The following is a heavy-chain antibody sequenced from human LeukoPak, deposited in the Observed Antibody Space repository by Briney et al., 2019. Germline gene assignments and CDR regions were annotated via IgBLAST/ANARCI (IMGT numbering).Heavy chain of an antibody. CDR1: GFTVSSNY. CDR2: IYSGGTT. Sequence: PGGSLRLSCAASGFTVSSNYMSWVRQAPGRGLEWVSVIYSGGTTYYADSVKGRFTISRDNSKNTLYLQMNSLRAKDTAVYYCARDSSGWAYFDYWGQGTLVTVSS. D-gene: IGHD6-19*01. J-gene: IGHJ4*02. CDR3: ARDSSGWAYFDY. V-gene: IGHV3-53*01.